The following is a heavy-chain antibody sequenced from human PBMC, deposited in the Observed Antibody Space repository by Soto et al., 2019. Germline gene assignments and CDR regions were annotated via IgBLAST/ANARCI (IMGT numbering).Heavy chain of an antibody. CDR1: GGTFSSYT. V-gene: IGHV1-69*01. J-gene: IGHJ4*02. D-gene: IGHD1-26*01. CDR2: ISPIFGTP. Sequence: QVQLVQSGAEVKKPGSSVTVSCKASGGTFSSYTISWVRQAPGQGLEWMAGISPIFGTPIYAQKFQDRVAITADDSPMTAYMEMNRLTSEDTAVYYCARVVVGSLLSLDYWGQGTLVTISS. CDR3: ARVVVGSLLSLDY.